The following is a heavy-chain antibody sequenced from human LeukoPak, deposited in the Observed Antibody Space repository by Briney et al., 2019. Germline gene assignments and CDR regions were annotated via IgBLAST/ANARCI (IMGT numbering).Heavy chain of an antibody. CDR2: INSDGSWT. V-gene: IGHV3-74*01. Sequence: GGSLRLSCAASGNYWMHWVRQAPGKGLEWVSHINSDGSWTSYADSVKGRFTISKDNAKNTVYLQMNSLRAEDTAVYYCVSFYETYWGRGTLVTVSS. CDR1: GNYW. J-gene: IGHJ4*02. CDR3: VSFYETY. D-gene: IGHD2/OR15-2a*01.